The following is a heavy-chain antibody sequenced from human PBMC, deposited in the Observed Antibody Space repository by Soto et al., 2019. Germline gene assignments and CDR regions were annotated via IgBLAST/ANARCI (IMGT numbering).Heavy chain of an antibody. D-gene: IGHD3-3*01. Sequence: GGSLRLSCAASGFTFSSYGMHWVRQAPGKGLEWVAVIWYDGSNKYYADSVKGRFTISRDNSKNTLYLQMNSLRAEDTAVYYCARGGITIFGVVSSSQMDVWGKGTTVTVSS. J-gene: IGHJ6*04. V-gene: IGHV3-33*01. CDR2: IWYDGSNK. CDR1: GFTFSSYG. CDR3: ARGGITIFGVVSSSQMDV.